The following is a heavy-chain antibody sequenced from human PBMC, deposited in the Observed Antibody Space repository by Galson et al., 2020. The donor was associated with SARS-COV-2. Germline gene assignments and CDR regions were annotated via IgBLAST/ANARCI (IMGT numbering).Heavy chain of an antibody. CDR2: ISSSSSYI. J-gene: IGHJ4*02. CDR3: ARDLGYCSGGSCFRWYYFDY. D-gene: IGHD2-15*01. V-gene: IGHV3-21*01. Sequence: NSGGSLRLSCAASGFTFSSYSMNWVRQAPGKGLEWVSSISSSSSYIYYADSVKGRFTISRDNAKNSLYLQMNSLRAEDTAVYYCARDLGYCSGGSCFRWYYFDYWGQGTLVTVSS. CDR1: GFTFSSYS.